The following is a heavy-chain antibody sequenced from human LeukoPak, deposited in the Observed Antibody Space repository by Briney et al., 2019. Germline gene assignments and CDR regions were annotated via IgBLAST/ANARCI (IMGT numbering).Heavy chain of an antibody. D-gene: IGHD3-3*01. J-gene: IGHJ5*02. CDR3: ARRVRFLSGALGLGWFDP. CDR1: GGTFSSYA. Sequence: AASVGVSCKASGGTFSSYAISWVRQAPGQGLEWMGGIIPIFGTANYAQKFQGRVTINTDESTCTAYMELSSLRSEDTAVYYCARRVRFLSGALGLGWFDPWGQGPLVTVSS. V-gene: IGHV1-69*05. CDR2: IIPIFGTA.